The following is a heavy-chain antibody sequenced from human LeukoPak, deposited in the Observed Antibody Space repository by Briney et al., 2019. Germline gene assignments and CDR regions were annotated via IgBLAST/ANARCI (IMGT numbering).Heavy chain of an antibody. CDR1: GYTLTELS. Sequence: ASVKVSCKVSGYTLTELSMHWVRQAPGKGLEWMGGFDPEDGETIYAQKFQGGVTMTEDTSTDTAYMELSSLRSEDTAVYYCATLAYYYDSSGYKGFDYWGQGTLVTVSS. D-gene: IGHD3-22*01. CDR2: FDPEDGET. V-gene: IGHV1-24*01. CDR3: ATLAYYYDSSGYKGFDY. J-gene: IGHJ4*02.